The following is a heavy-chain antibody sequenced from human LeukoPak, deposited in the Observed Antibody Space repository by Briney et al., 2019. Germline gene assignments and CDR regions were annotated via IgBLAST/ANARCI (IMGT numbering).Heavy chain of an antibody. D-gene: IGHD1-1*01. J-gene: IGHJ3*02. V-gene: IGHV1-2*02. CDR2: INPNTGDT. CDR1: GYTFTAYY. Sequence: GASVKVSCKASGYTFTAYYVHWVRRAPGQGLEWRGWINPNTGDTIYPQKFQGRVTMTRDTSISTAYMELGRLRYDDTAVYYCARVASTTRRHDAFYIWGQGTLVSVSS. CDR3: ARVASTTRRHDAFYI.